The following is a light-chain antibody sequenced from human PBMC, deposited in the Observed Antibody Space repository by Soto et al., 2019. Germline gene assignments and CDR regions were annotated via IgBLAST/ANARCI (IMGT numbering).Light chain of an antibody. V-gene: IGKV3-20*01. Sequence: EIVLTQSPGTLSLSPGERATLSCRASQSVSSSYLAWYQQKPGQAPRLLIYGASSRATGIPDRFSGSGSGTDFTLTISRLEPEEWAVYYCKPYGSSPTWKFGQGTKGDIK. J-gene: IGKJ1*01. CDR2: GAS. CDR1: QSVSSSY. CDR3: KPYGSSPTWK.